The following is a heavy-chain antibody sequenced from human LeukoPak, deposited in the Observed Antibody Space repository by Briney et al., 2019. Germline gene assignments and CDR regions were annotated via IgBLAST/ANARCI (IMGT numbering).Heavy chain of an antibody. Sequence: PGGSLRLSCATSGFTFSSYALTWVRQAPGMGLEWVSAISGSGDTTYYADSVKGRFTISRDNSKNTLYLQMNSLRAEDTAVYYCARVTNSVTNWGQGTLVTVSS. V-gene: IGHV3-23*01. CDR3: ARVTNSVTN. J-gene: IGHJ4*02. CDR2: ISGSGDTT. CDR1: GFTFSSYA. D-gene: IGHD4-17*01.